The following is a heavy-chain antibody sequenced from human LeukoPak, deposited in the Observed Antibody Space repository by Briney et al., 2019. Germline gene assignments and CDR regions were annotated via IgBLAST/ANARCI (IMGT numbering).Heavy chain of an antibody. J-gene: IGHJ5*02. D-gene: IGHD2-15*01. V-gene: IGHV4-59*01. CDR3: ARVGLYCSGGSCYPNWFDP. CDR1: GRSISSYY. CDR2: IYYSVSN. Sequence: KPSETLSLTCIVSGRSISSYYSSWIRQPPGKVMEWIGYIYYSVSNNYHPSLKSRVTISVDTSKNQFSLKLSSVTAADTAVYYCARVGLYCSGGSCYPNWFDPWGQGTLVTVSS.